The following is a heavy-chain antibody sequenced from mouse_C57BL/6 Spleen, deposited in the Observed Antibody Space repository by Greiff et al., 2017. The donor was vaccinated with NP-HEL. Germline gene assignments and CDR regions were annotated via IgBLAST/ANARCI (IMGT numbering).Heavy chain of an antibody. CDR3: TREGGDYDPFDY. D-gene: IGHD2-4*01. CDR1: GFTFSSYA. CDR2: ISSGGDYI. V-gene: IGHV5-9-1*02. J-gene: IGHJ2*01. Sequence: EVKLVESGEGLVKPGGSLKLSCAASGFTFSSYAMSWVRQTPEKRLEWVAYISSGGDYIYYVDTVKGRFTISRDNARNTLYLQMSSLKSEDTAMYYCTREGGDYDPFDYWGQGTTLTVSS.